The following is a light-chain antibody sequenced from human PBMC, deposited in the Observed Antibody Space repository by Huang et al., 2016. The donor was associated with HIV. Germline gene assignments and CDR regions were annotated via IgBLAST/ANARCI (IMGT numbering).Light chain of an antibody. J-gene: IGKJ5*01. CDR3: QQFYSTPIT. CDR1: QSLLYRSNNENY. Sequence: DIVMTQSPDSLAVSLGERATINCKSSQSLLYRSNNENYLAWYQQKPGQPPKLLIYWASTRESGVPDRFSGSGSGTDFTLTISSLQAEDVAVYHCQQFYSTPITFGQGTRLEIK. V-gene: IGKV4-1*01. CDR2: WAS.